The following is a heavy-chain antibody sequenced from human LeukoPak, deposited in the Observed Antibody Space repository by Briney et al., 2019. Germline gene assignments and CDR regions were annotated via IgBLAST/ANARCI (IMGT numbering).Heavy chain of an antibody. CDR1: GGSFSGYY. CDR3: ARGVATRLVNNWFDP. D-gene: IGHD5-12*01. J-gene: IGHJ5*02. CDR2: INHSGST. Sequence: SETLSLTCAVYGGSFSGYYWSWIRQPPGKGLEWIGEINHSGSTNYNPSLKSRVTISVDTSKNQFSLELSSVTAADTAVYYCARGVATRLVNNWFDPWGQGTLVTVSS. V-gene: IGHV4-34*01.